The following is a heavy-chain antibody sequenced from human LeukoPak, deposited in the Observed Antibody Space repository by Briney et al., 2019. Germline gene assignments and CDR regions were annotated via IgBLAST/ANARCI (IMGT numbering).Heavy chain of an antibody. D-gene: IGHD3-3*01. CDR1: GGSINSHY. V-gene: IGHV4-59*11. J-gene: IGHJ4*02. CDR3: ARSYYDFWSGFYSDF. Sequence: SETLSLTCTVSGGSINSHYWSWIRQPPGKGLQWIGFISYSGSTSYNPSLLSRVTISVDTSKNQYSLKLNSVTAADTALYFCARSYYDFWSGFYSDFWGQGALVTVSS. CDR2: ISYSGST.